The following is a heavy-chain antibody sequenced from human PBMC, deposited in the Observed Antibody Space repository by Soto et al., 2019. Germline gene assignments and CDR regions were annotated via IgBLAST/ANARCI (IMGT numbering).Heavy chain of an antibody. D-gene: IGHD1-26*01. V-gene: IGHV4-31*03. Sequence: QVQLQESGPGLVKPSQTLSLTCIVSGGSISSGAHYWSWIRQHPGKGLEWIGYIYHSGSTYYNPSLKSRLSISVDTSTNHFSLRLSSVTAADTAVYYCARGRSGLNAESFDFWGQGTLVTVSS. J-gene: IGHJ4*02. CDR1: GGSISSGAHY. CDR3: ARGRSGLNAESFDF. CDR2: IYHSGST.